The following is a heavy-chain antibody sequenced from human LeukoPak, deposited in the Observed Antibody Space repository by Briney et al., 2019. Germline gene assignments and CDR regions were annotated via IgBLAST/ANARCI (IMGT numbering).Heavy chain of an antibody. J-gene: IGHJ4*02. CDR1: GDSVSSNSAS. V-gene: IGHV6-1*01. CDR3: ARGGGIFYMIDY. D-gene: IGHD2-8*01. Sequence: SQTLSLTCAISGDSVSSNSASWHWIRQSPSRGLEWLGRTYYRSKWGNNYAVSVKSRITINPDTSKNQFSLQLKSVTSEDTAVYYCARGGGIFYMIDYWGQGTLVTVSS. CDR2: TYYRSKWGN.